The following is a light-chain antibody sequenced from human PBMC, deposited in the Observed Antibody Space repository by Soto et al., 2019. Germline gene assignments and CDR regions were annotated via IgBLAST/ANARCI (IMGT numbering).Light chain of an antibody. CDR1: QSIGDS. V-gene: IGKV1-5*01. CDR3: QEHAGYCRA. CDR2: DVS. J-gene: IGKJ2*01. Sequence: DIQMTQSPSHLSASVGDCVNITCRASQSIGDSLAWYQQKPGKAPYLLISDVSSLERGVPSRFSGSGSGPEFTLTISSMQPDDFEKFDSQEHAGYCRALGQVTKVE.